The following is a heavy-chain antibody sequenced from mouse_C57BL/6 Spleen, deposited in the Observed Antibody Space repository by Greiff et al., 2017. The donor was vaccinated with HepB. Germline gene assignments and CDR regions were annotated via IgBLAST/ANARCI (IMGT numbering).Heavy chain of an antibody. D-gene: IGHD3-2*01. V-gene: IGHV5-17*01. Sequence: EVKLMESGGGLVKPGGSLKLSCAASGFTFSDYGIHWVRQAPEKGLEWVAYISSGSSTIYYADTVKGRFTISRDNAKNTLFLQMTSLRSEDTAMYYCAKETASWFAYWGQGTLVTVSA. J-gene: IGHJ3*01. CDR1: GFTFSDYG. CDR2: ISSGSSTI. CDR3: AKETASWFAY.